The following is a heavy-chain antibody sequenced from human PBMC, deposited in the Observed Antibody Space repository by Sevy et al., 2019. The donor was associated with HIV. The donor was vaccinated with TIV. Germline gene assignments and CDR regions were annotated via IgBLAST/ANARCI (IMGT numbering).Heavy chain of an antibody. CDR2: MSPYNGDT. J-gene: IGHJ4*02. Sequence: ASVKVSCKSSGYAFTTHGLSLVRQAPGQGLEWMGWMSPYNGDTNYAQKFQGRVTMAADTSTSTAYMELKSLRSGDTAVYYCAVHMTTSFDHWGQRTLVTVSS. CDR3: AVHMTTSFDH. CDR1: GYAFTTHG. V-gene: IGHV1-18*01. D-gene: IGHD4-4*01.